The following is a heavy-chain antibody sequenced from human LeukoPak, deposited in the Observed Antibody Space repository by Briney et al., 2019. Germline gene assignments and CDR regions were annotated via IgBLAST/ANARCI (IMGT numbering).Heavy chain of an antibody. J-gene: IGHJ5*02. CDR3: ARTYDGRGYYWPDIVKYYIDP. CDR2: ISHDGTKS. Sequence: GGSLRLSCEASGFTFSSYGMHWVRQAPGKGLEWVAVISHDGTKSFYSRSVKGRFTISRDNSRNILSLQMNGLRPDDTAIYYCARTYDGRGYYWPDIVKYYIDPWGQGTLVTVSS. D-gene: IGHD3-22*01. CDR1: GFTFSSYG. V-gene: IGHV3-30*03.